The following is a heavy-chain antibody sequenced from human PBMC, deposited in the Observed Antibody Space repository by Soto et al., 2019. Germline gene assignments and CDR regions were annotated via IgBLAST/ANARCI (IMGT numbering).Heavy chain of an antibody. Sequence: QVQLVESGGGVVQPGRSPRLSCAASGFTFSSYGMHWVRQAPGKGLEWVAVIWYDGSNKYYADSVQGRFTISQENSKNTLYLQVNSLRAEDTAVYYCARSRYYCSGRTPLDYWGQGTLVTVSS. CDR3: ARSRYYCSGRTPLDY. J-gene: IGHJ4*02. CDR1: GFTFSSYG. V-gene: IGHV3-33*01. CDR2: IWYDGSNK. D-gene: IGHD3-10*01.